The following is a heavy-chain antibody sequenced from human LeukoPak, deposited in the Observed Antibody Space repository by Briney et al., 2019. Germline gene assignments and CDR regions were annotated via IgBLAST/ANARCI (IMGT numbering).Heavy chain of an antibody. J-gene: IGHJ4*02. CDR1: GCSISSSTYY. D-gene: IGHD5-18*01. Sequence: SETLSLTCTVSGCSISSSTYYWGWIRQPPGMGLEWIGTFYYSGNTYYNSSLKSRLTISVDTSKNQFSLKLSSVTVADTAVYYWARHPGYSYATDYWGQGTLVTVSS. CDR2: FYYSGNT. CDR3: ARHPGYSYATDY. V-gene: IGHV4-39*01.